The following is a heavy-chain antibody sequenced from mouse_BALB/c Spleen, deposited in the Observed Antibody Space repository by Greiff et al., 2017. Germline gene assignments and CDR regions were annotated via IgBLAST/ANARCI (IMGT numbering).Heavy chain of an antibody. CDR2: INSNGGST. CDR1: GFTFSSYG. J-gene: IGHJ2*01. Sequence: VQLKESGGGLVQPGGSLKLSCAASGFTFSSYGMSWVRQTPDKRLELVATINSNGGSTYYPDSVKGRFTISRDNAKNTLYLQMSSLKSEDTAMYYCAREDGKLDYWGQGTTLTVSS. V-gene: IGHV5-6-3*01. D-gene: IGHD2-1*01. CDR3: AREDGKLDY.